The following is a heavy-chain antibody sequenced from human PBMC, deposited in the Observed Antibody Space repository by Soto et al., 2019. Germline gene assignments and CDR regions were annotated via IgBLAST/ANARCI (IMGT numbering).Heavy chain of an antibody. CDR1: GFTFSSYA. J-gene: IGHJ4*02. Sequence: EVQLLESGGGLVQPGGSLRLSCAASGFTFSSYAMSWVRQAPGKGLEWVSAISGSGGSTYDPDSVKGRFTIYGDNSKNTLYLQMNSMRAEVTAVYYCAKEPIAVAGTDFDSWGQGTLVTVSS. CDR2: ISGSGGST. CDR3: AKEPIAVAGTDFDS. V-gene: IGHV3-23*01. D-gene: IGHD6-19*01.